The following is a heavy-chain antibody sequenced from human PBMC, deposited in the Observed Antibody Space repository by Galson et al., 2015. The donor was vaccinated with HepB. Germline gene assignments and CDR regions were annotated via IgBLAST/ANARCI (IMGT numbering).Heavy chain of an antibody. D-gene: IGHD3-3*01. V-gene: IGHV4-34*01. J-gene: IGHJ4*02. CDR3: ASLSRYDFWSGTYY. Sequence: SETLSLTCAVYGGSFSGYYWSWIRQPPGKGLEWIGEINRSGSTNYNPSLKSRVTISVDTSKNQFSLKLSSVTAADTAVYYCASLSRYDFWSGTYYWGQGTLVTVSS. CDR1: GGSFSGYY. CDR2: INRSGST.